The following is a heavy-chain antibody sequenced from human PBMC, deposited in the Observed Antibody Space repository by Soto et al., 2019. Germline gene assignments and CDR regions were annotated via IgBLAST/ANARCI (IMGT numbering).Heavy chain of an antibody. J-gene: IGHJ4*02. CDR1: GFTFSSYW. Sequence: GGSLRLSCAASGFTFSSYWMTWVRQAPGKGLEWVANIKEDGSEKNYVDSVKGRFTISRDNAKNSLYLQMNSLRAEDTAVYYYLRGGRYYNYWGQGNLVTVSS. CDR2: IKEDGSEK. V-gene: IGHV3-7*01. CDR3: LRGGRYYNY. D-gene: IGHD6-19*01.